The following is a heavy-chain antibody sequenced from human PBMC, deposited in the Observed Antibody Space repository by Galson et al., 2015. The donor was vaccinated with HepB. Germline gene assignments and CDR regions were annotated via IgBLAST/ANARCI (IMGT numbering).Heavy chain of an antibody. V-gene: IGHV1-18*04. D-gene: IGHD6-19*01. Sequence: SVKVSCKASGYTFTSYGISWVRQAPGQGLEWMGWISAYNGNTNYAQKLQGRVTMTTDTSTSTAYMELRSLRSDDTAVYYCARETPSSGWYVWGQIDYWGQGTLVTVSS. CDR2: ISAYNGNT. J-gene: IGHJ4*02. CDR1: GYTFTSYG. CDR3: ARETPSSGWYVWGQIDY.